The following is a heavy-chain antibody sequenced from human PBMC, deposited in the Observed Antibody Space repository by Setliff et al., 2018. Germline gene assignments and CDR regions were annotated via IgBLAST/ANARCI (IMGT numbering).Heavy chain of an antibody. CDR1: GGSISSSSHY. D-gene: IGHD3-3*01. Sequence: SETLSLTCTVSGGSISSSSHYWGWIRQPPGKGLEWIGYSYYLGATKYTPSLKGRVSISVDTAENQVSLKVNSVTAADMGVYYCARLNFWSGFWYFTLWGQGTPVTVSS. CDR2: SYYLGAT. J-gene: IGHJ4*02. V-gene: IGHV4-39*07. CDR3: ARLNFWSGFWYFTL.